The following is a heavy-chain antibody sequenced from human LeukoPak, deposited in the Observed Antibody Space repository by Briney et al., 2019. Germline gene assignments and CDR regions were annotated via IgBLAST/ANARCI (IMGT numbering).Heavy chain of an antibody. CDR2: IIPIFGTA. Sequence: GASVEVSCKASGGTFSSYAISWVRQAPGQGLEWMGGIIPIFGTANYAQKFQGRVTITADESTSTAYMELSSLRSEDTAVYYCARGVRSFYFDYWGQGTLVTVSS. J-gene: IGHJ4*02. CDR3: ARGVRSFYFDY. CDR1: GGTFSSYA. D-gene: IGHD3-10*01. V-gene: IGHV1-69*01.